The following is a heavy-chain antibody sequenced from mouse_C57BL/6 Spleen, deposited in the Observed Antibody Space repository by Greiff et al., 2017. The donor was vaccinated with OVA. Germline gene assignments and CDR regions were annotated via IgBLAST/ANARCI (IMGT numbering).Heavy chain of an antibody. Sequence: QVQLQQPGAELVRPGSSVKLSCKASGYTFTSYWMDWVKQRPGQGLEWIGNIYPSDSETHYNQKFKDKATLTVDKSSSTAYMQLSSLTSEDSAFYYCARRYDYDAWLAYWGQGTLVTVSA. CDR1: GYTFTSYW. CDR3: ARRYDYDAWLAY. CDR2: IYPSDSET. J-gene: IGHJ3*01. D-gene: IGHD2-4*01. V-gene: IGHV1-61*01.